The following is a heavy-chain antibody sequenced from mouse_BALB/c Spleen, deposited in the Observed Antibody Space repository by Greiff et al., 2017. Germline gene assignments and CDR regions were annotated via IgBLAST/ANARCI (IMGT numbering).Heavy chain of an antibody. CDR1: GFTFSSFG. V-gene: IGHV5-17*02. D-gene: IGHD1-2*01. Sequence: EVKLMESGGGLVQPGGSRKLSCAASGFTFSSFGMHWVRQAPEKGLEWVAYISSGSSTIYYADTVKGRFTISRDNPKNTLFLQMTSLRSEDTAMYYCARRGHTTAFDYWGQGTTLTVSS. J-gene: IGHJ2*01. CDR2: ISSGSSTI. CDR3: ARRGHTTAFDY.